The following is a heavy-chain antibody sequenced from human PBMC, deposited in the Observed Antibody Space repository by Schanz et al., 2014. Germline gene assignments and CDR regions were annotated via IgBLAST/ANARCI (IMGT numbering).Heavy chain of an antibody. CDR2: SRNKGHSYTS. V-gene: IGHV3-72*01. Sequence: VQLVESGGGLVKPGGSLRLSCAASGFTFSDHFMDWVRQAPGKGLEWVGHSRNKGHSYTSEYAASVKGRFTISRDESESSLYLQMNSLKTEDTAVYYCTTYCDGGCAIDNWGQGALVTVSS. J-gene: IGHJ4*02. CDR1: GFTFSDHF. CDR3: TTYCDGGCAIDN. D-gene: IGHD6-19*01.